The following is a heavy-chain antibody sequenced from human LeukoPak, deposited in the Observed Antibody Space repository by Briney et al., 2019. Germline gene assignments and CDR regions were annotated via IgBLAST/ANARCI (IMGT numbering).Heavy chain of an antibody. J-gene: IGHJ4*02. Sequence: PGGSLRLSCAASGFTVSSNYMSWVRQAPGKGLEWVSVIYSGSRTYYADSVKGRFTISRDNSKNTLYLQMNSLRAEDTAVYYCARDEWRGPYYWGQGTLVTVSS. D-gene: IGHD3-3*01. CDR3: ARDEWRGPYY. CDR1: GFTVSSNY. V-gene: IGHV3-53*01. CDR2: IYSGSRT.